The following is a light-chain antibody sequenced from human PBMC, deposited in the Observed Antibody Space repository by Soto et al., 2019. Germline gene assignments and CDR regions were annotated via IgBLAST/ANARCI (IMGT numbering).Light chain of an antibody. J-gene: IGKJ2*01. V-gene: IGKV1-9*01. CDR3: QHLNSYSYT. Sequence: IQLTQSPSSLSASIRDRVTITCRASQGISSYLAWYQQKPGKAPKLLIYSASTLQSGVPSRFSGSGSGTAFTLTISSLQPEEFATYYCQHLNSYSYTFGQGTKLEIK. CDR1: QGISSY. CDR2: SAS.